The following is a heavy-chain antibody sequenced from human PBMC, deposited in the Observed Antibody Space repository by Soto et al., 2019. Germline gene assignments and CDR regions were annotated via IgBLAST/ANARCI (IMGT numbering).Heavy chain of an antibody. J-gene: IGHJ4*02. V-gene: IGHV4-59*12. CDR1: GGSISSYY. CDR2: IHYSGNT. Sequence: PSETLSLTCTVSGGSISSYYWSWIRQPPGKGPEWIGYIHYSGNTYYNPSLKSRLTISLDTSKNQFSLHLSSVTAADTAVYYCATNHDDISGRTPLLFDSWGQGTLVTVSS. D-gene: IGHD3-22*01. CDR3: ATNHDDISGRTPLLFDS.